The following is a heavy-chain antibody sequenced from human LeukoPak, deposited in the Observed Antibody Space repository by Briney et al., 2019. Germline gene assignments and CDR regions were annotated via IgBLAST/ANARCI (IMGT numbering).Heavy chain of an antibody. CDR2: VSGSGGST. CDR1: GFTFSSYA. Sequence: GGSLRLSCAASGFTFSSYAMNWVRQAPGKGLQWVSAVSGSGGSTYYADSVKGRFTISRDNSKNTLYLQMNSLRAEDTAVYYCAKGYCRGGSCRYYYYMDVWGKGTTVTVSS. CDR3: AKGYCRGGSCRYYYYMDV. V-gene: IGHV3-23*01. J-gene: IGHJ6*03. D-gene: IGHD2-15*01.